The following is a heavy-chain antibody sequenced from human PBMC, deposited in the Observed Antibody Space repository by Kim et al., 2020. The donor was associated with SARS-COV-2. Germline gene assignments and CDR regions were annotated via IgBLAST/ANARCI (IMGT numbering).Heavy chain of an antibody. D-gene: IGHD6-13*01. CDR3: TTTSLEAAAAEDYFDY. J-gene: IGHJ4*02. Sequence: GGSLRLSCAASGFTFSNAWMSWVRQAPGKGLEWVGRIKSKTDGGTTDYAAPVKGRFTISRDDSKNTLYLQMNSLKTEDTAVYYCTTTSLEAAAAEDYFDYWGQGTLVTVSS. V-gene: IGHV3-15*01. CDR2: IKSKTDGGTT. CDR1: GFTFSNAW.